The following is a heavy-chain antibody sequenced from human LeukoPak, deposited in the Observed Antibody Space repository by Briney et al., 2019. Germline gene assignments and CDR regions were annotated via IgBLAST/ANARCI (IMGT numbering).Heavy chain of an antibody. CDR1: GYTLTELS. D-gene: IGHD2-8*01. CDR2: MNPNSGNT. CDR3: ARQHARWSFDP. Sequence: ASVKVSCKVSGYTLTELSMHWVRQAPGKGLEWMGWMNPNSGNTGYAQKFQGRVTMTRNTSISTAYMELSSLRSEDTAVYYCARQHARWSFDPWGQGTLVTVSS. J-gene: IGHJ5*02. V-gene: IGHV1-8*01.